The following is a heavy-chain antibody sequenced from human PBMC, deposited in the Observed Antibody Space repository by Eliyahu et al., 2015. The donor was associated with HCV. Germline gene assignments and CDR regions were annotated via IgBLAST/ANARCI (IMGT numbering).Heavy chain of an antibody. J-gene: IGHJ3*02. CDR1: DXTXXIXD. D-gene: IGHD2-8*01. V-gene: IGHV3-13*01. CDR2: IGTVGDT. CDR3: VRENWGHCSNNVCELDI. Sequence: EVQLVESGGGFXQPGGSLXXSCAASDXTXXIXDLHWVRQRTGKGLEWVSAIGTVGDTYYAGSVKGRFTISRENARNSLYLQMNSLTAGDTAVYYCVRENWGHCSNNVCELDIWGQGTMVTVSS.